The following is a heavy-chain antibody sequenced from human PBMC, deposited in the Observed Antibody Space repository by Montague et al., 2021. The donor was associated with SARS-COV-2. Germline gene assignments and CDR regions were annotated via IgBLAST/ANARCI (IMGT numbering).Heavy chain of an antibody. J-gene: IGHJ4*02. D-gene: IGHD6-6*01. CDR1: VFTFGRCD. CDR2: SGIGGDT. V-gene: IGHV3-13*04. Sequence: SLRLSCAASVFTFGRCDLKWVRQAQGKGLEWVSASGIGGDTYYLGSVKGRFIITRENAKNSLYLQMNSLRVGDTAVYYCARGGEWSTSSLPDYWGQGTLVTGSS. CDR3: ARGGEWSTSSLPDY.